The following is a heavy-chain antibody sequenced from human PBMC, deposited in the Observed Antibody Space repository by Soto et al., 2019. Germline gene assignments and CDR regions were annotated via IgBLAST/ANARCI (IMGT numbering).Heavy chain of an antibody. CDR3: AAFDPGPMGFDP. CDR2: IVVGSGNT. V-gene: IGHV1-58*01. CDR1: GSTFSSSA. Sequence: SVKVSCKASGSTFSSSAVQWVRQARGQRLEWIGKIVVGSGNTNYAQKFQERVTITRDMSTSTAYMELSSLRSEDTAFYYCAAFDPGPMGFDPWGQGTLVTVSS. J-gene: IGHJ5*02. D-gene: IGHD3-9*01.